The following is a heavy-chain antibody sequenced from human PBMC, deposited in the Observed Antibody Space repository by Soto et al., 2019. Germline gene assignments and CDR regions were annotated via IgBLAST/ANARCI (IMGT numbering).Heavy chain of an antibody. V-gene: IGHV3-30*18. J-gene: IGHJ5*02. CDR1: GFTFSSYG. D-gene: IGHD3-16*01. Sequence: QVQLVESGGGVVQPGRSLRLSCAASGFTFSSYGMRWVRQAPGKGLEWVAVISYDGSNKYYADSVKGRFTISRDNSKNTLYLQMNSLRAEDTAVYYCAKDLRYDYGTPWGQGTLVTVSS. CDR3: AKDLRYDYGTP. CDR2: ISYDGSNK.